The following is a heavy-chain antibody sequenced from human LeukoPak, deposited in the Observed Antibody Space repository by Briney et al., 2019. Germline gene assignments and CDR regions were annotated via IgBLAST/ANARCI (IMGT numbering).Heavy chain of an antibody. CDR1: GYTFTSYD. Sequence: ASVKVSCKASGYTFTSYDINWVRQATGQGLEWMGWMSPNSGNTGYAQKFQGRVTMTRNTSISTAYMELSSLRSEDTAIYYCATYRQVLLPFESWGQGTLVTVSS. CDR2: MSPNSGNT. J-gene: IGHJ4*02. D-gene: IGHD2-8*02. V-gene: IGHV1-8*01. CDR3: ATYRQVLLPFES.